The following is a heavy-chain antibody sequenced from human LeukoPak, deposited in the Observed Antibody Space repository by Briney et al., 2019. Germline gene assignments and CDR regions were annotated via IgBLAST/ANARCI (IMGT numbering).Heavy chain of an antibody. D-gene: IGHD2-15*01. J-gene: IGHJ4*02. CDR1: GGSISSGGYY. CDR2: IYHSGST. V-gene: IGHV4-30-2*01. Sequence: SKTLSLTCTVSGGSISSGGYYWSWVRQPPGKGLEWIGYIYHSGSTYYNPSLKSRVTISVDRSKNQFSLKLSSVTAADTAVYYCARGPYCSGGSCSLTFDYWGQGTLVTVSS. CDR3: ARGPYCSGGSCSLTFDY.